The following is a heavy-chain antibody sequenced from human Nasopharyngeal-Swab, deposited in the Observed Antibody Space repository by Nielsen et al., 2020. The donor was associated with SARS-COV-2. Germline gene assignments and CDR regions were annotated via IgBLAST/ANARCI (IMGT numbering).Heavy chain of an antibody. CDR3: ASSLGTGYSSGWYWDAHAFDI. CDR2: IYYSGST. D-gene: IGHD6-19*01. J-gene: IGHJ3*02. V-gene: IGHV4-59*01. CDR1: GGSISSYH. Sequence: SETLSLTCTVSGGSISSYHWSWIRQPPGKGLEWIGYIYYSGSTNYNPSLKSRVTISVDTSKNQFSLKLSSVTAADTAVYYCASSLGTGYSSGWYWDAHAFDIWGQGTMVTVSS.